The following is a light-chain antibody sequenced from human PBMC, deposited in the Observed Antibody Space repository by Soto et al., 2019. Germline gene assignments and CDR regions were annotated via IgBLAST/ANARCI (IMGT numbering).Light chain of an antibody. V-gene: IGLV2-14*01. Sequence: QSALTQPASVSGSPGQLIAISCTGTSSDVGGYNYVSWYQQHPGKAPKLIIYDVSNRPSGISNRFSGSKSGNTASLTISGLQAEDEADYYCTSYTSSITYVFGTGTKVTVL. CDR3: TSYTSSITYV. CDR1: SSDVGGYNY. J-gene: IGLJ1*01. CDR2: DVS.